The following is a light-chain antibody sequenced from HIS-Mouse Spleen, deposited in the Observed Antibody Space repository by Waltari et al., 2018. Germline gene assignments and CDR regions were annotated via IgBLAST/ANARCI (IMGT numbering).Light chain of an antibody. Sequence: SYELTQPPSVSVSPGQTARITYSGDALPTKSAYWYQQKSGQAPVLVIYEDSKRPSGIPERFSGSSSGTMATLTISGAQVEDEADYYCYSTDSSGNHRVFGGGTKLTVL. V-gene: IGLV3-10*01. CDR3: YSTDSSGNHRV. CDR1: ALPTKS. J-gene: IGLJ2*01. CDR2: EDS.